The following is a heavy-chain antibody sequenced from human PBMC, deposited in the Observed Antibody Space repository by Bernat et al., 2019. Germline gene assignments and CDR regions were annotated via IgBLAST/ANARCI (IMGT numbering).Heavy chain of an antibody. CDR3: AAYDFWSGYYENDH. J-gene: IGHJ4*02. Sequence: QLQLQESGPGLVKPSETLSLPCPVSGCSLSSSCYYLGWIRPPPGKGLEWIGSIYYSGSTYYNPSLKSRVTISVDTSKNQFSLKLSSVTAADTAVYYCAAYDFWSGYYENDHWGQGTLVTVSS. V-gene: IGHV4-39*01. CDR2: IYYSGST. D-gene: IGHD3-3*01. CDR1: GCSLSSSCYY.